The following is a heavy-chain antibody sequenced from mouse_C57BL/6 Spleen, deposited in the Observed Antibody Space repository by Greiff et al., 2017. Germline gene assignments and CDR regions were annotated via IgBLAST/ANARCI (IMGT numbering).Heavy chain of an antibody. V-gene: IGHV1-81*01. Sequence: QVQLQQSGAELARPGASVKLSCTASGYTFTSYGISWVKQKTGQGLEWVGEIYPRGGNTYYKEKFKGKATLTADKAYSTAYLELRSLTSEDTAIYFCARWEGYAMDYWGQGTSVTVSS. CDR2: IYPRGGNT. CDR3: ARWEGYAMDY. CDR1: GYTFTSYG. D-gene: IGHD4-1*01. J-gene: IGHJ4*01.